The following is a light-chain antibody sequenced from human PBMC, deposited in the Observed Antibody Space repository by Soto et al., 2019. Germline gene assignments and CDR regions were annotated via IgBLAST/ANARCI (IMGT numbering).Light chain of an antibody. J-gene: IGLJ2*01. Sequence: QSVLTQPPSASGNPGQRVTISCSGSSSNIGSNTVNWYQQLPGTAPKLLIYSNNQRPSGVPDRFSGSKSGTSASLAISGLQSEDEAEYYCAAWDDSLMVFGGGTKLTVL. CDR2: SNN. CDR1: SSNIGSNT. V-gene: IGLV1-44*01. CDR3: AAWDDSLMV.